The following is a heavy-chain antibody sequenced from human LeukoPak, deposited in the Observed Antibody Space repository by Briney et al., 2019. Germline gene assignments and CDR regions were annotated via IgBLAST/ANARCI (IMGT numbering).Heavy chain of an antibody. D-gene: IGHD6-13*01. V-gene: IGHV3-23*01. Sequence: GGSLRLSCATSGFTFSNYAMSWVRQAPGKGLEWVSAMSGSGGSTYYADSVKGRFTISRDNSKNTLYLQMNSLRAEDTAVYYCAKTRPLDSSSWSHGDYWGQGTLVTVSS. CDR3: AKTRPLDSSSWSHGDY. J-gene: IGHJ4*02. CDR1: GFTFSNYA. CDR2: MSGSGGST.